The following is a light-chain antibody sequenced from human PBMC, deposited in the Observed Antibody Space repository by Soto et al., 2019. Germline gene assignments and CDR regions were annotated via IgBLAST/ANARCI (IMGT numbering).Light chain of an antibody. Sequence: DIQMTQSPSTLSASVGDRVTITCRASQSIGTWLAWYQQKPGKAPKLLIYKASSLEGGVPSRFSGSGSGTDSITPIGTLQPDNFELYYCKQNNPYPPLFGGGPRGEIK. CDR2: KAS. CDR3: KQNNPYPPL. CDR1: QSIGTW. J-gene: IGKJ4*01. V-gene: IGKV1-5*03.